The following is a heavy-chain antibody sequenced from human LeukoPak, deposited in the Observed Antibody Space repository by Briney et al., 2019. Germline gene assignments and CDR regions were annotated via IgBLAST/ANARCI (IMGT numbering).Heavy chain of an antibody. D-gene: IGHD2-8*02. CDR3: ARSAGGNYFDY. V-gene: IGHV3-23*01. J-gene: IGHJ4*02. Sequence: GGSLRLSCAASGFTFSSYAMSWVRQAPGKGLEWVSGISGSGGSTYCADSVKGRFTISRDNSKNTLYLQMNSLRADDTAVYYCARSAGGNYFDYWDQGTLVTVSS. CDR1: GFTFSSYA. CDR2: ISGSGGST.